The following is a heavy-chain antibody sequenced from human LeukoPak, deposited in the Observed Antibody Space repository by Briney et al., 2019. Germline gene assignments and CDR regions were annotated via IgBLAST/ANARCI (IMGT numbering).Heavy chain of an antibody. CDR3: ATLTKDYDYVWGSYRYRVGLPDY. J-gene: IGHJ4*02. Sequence: GASVKVSCKVSGYTLTELSMHWVRQAPGKGLEWVGGFDPEDGETIYAQKFQGRVTMTEDTSTDTAYMELSSLRSEDTAVYYCATLTKDYDYVWGSYRYRVGLPDYWGQGTLVTVSS. D-gene: IGHD3-16*02. CDR2: FDPEDGET. V-gene: IGHV1-24*01. CDR1: GYTLTELS.